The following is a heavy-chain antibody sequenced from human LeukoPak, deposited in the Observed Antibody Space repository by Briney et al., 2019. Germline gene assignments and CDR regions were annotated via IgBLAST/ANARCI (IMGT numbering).Heavy chain of an antibody. V-gene: IGHV3-74*01. CDR1: GFTFSSYW. J-gene: IGHJ4*02. CDR3: ARDQGPYY. CDR2: INTMGSGT. Sequence: AGSLRLSCVVSGFTFSSYWMYWVRQAPGKGLVWVSRINTMGSGTRYADSVKGRFTISRDNAKNTLYLQMNSLRAEDTAVYYCARDQGPYYWGQGTLVTVSS.